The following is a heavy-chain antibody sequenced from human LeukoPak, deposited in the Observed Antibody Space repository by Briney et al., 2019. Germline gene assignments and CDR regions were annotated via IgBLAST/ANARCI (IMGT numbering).Heavy chain of an antibody. Sequence: GGSLRLSYSASGFTVNSHDKSWVRQAPGKGLEGVSVIYMGGNTFYVHSEKGRFTISRHTSKNTLYLQMNSLRPEDTAVYYCVRVGDEVAYTRGYLDYWGQGTLVTVSS. CDR1: GFTVNSHD. V-gene: IGHV3-53*04. CDR3: VRVGDEVAYTRGYLDY. CDR2: IYMGGNT. D-gene: IGHD3-16*01. J-gene: IGHJ4*02.